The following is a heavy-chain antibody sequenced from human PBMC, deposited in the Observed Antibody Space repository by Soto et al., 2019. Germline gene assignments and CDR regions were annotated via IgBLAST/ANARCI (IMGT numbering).Heavy chain of an antibody. CDR1: GDTFSSYA. V-gene: IGHV1-69*13. J-gene: IGHJ6*02. Sequence: ASVKVSCKASGDTFSSYAISWVRQAPGQGLEWMGGIIPIFGTADYAQKFQGRVTITAGESTSTAYMELSSLRSEDTAVYYCARDHSSGWYLDYYYYGMDVWGQGTTVTVSS. CDR3: ARDHSSGWYLDYYYYGMDV. CDR2: IIPIFGTA. D-gene: IGHD6-19*01.